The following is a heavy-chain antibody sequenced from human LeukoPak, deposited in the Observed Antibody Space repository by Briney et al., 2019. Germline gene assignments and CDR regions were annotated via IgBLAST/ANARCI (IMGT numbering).Heavy chain of an antibody. CDR2: INTDGSDI. D-gene: IGHD6-19*01. CDR1: GFTFISYG. CDR3: AREDVDITVATSGAFDI. V-gene: IGHV3-74*01. Sequence: GGSLRLSCAASGFTFISYGMQWVRQAPGKGLVWVSRINTDGSDISYADSVKGRFTISRDNAKNTLYLQMNSLRAEDTAVYYCAREDVDITVATSGAFDIWGQGTMVTVSS. J-gene: IGHJ3*02.